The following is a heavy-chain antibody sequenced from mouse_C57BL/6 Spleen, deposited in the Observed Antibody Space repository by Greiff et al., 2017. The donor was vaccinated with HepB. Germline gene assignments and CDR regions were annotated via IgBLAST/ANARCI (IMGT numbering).Heavy chain of an antibody. CDR1: GYTFTDYN. Sequence: VQLKESGPELVKPGASVKIPCKASGYTFTDYNMDWVQQSHGKSLEWIGDINPNNGGTIYNQKFKGKATLTVDKSSSTAYMELRSLTSEDTAVYYCARIYYGNWYFDVWGTGTTVTVSS. J-gene: IGHJ1*03. CDR2: INPNNGGT. V-gene: IGHV1-18*01. CDR3: ARIYYGNWYFDV. D-gene: IGHD2-1*01.